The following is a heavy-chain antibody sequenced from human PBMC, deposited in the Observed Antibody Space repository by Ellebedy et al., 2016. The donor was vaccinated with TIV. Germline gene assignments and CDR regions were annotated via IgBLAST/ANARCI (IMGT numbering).Heavy chain of an antibody. V-gene: IGHV4-38-2*02. Sequence: SETLSLTXTVSGYSISSGYYWGWIRQPPGKGLEWIGSIYHSGSTYYNPSLKSRVTISVDTSKNQFSLKLSSVTAADTAVYYCARVVSYYYGSGNWFDPWGQGTLVTVSS. D-gene: IGHD3-10*01. CDR2: IYHSGST. CDR1: GYSISSGYY. J-gene: IGHJ5*02. CDR3: ARVVSYYYGSGNWFDP.